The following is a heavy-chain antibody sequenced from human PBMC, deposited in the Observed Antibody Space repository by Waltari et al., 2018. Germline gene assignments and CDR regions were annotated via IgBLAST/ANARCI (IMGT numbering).Heavy chain of an antibody. CDR3: ARERVDTGSNLWSPRNPRFDP. Sequence: QVLLQESGPGLVTPSETLSLTCTVSGLYISNGYFWAWIRQPPGKGLQWIGSIYHSGAACYNASLESRVTISVDTSKNQFSLEVNSLTAADTAVYYCARERVDTGSNLWSPRNPRFDPWGQGTLVTVSS. CDR2: IYHSGAA. CDR1: GLYISNGYF. V-gene: IGHV4-38-2*02. D-gene: IGHD1-26*01. J-gene: IGHJ5*02.